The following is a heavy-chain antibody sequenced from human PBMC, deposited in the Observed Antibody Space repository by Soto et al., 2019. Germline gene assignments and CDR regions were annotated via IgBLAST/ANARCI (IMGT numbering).Heavy chain of an antibody. CDR3: ATEGDDSGYYKRAFYN. V-gene: IGHV3-21*01. CDR1: GFTFRSYS. CDR2: ISTTSSYI. J-gene: IGHJ3*02. Sequence: EVQLVESGGGLVKPGGSLRLSCEASGFTFRSYSMNWVRQAPGKGLEWVSSISTTSSYIYYGDSVKGRFTISRDNAKNSLFRQLNTLRAEDTAVSYCATEGDDSGYYKRAFYNRGLRTTVTVSS. D-gene: IGHD4-17*01.